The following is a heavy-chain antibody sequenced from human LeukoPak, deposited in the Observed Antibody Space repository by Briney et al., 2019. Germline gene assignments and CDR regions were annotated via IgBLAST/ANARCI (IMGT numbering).Heavy chain of an antibody. CDR3: ARVGRGGASTVDY. CDR1: GFTFSSYS. D-gene: IGHD2-21*01. V-gene: IGHV3-21*01. CDR2: ISSSSSYI. J-gene: IGHJ4*02. Sequence: PGGSPRRSCAASGFTFSSYSMNWVRQAPGKGLEWVSSISSSSSYIYYADSVKGRFTISRDNAKNSLYLQMNSLRAEDTAVYYCARVGRGGASTVDYWGQGTLVTASS.